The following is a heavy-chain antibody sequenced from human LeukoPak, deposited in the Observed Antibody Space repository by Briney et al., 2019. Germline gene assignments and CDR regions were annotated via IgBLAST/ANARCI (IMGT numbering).Heavy chain of an antibody. CDR3: AIGGVIWRMDV. CDR1: GFTVTSNY. V-gene: IGHV3-66*01. J-gene: IGHJ6*02. Sequence: GGSLRLSCAVSGFTVTSNYMSWVRQAPGKGLEWVSVVYPGGFTYHADSVKGRFTISRDTSKNTVYHQMNSLRAEDTAVYYCAIGGVIWRMDVWGQGTTVTVSS. D-gene: IGHD2/OR15-2a*01. CDR2: VYPGGFT.